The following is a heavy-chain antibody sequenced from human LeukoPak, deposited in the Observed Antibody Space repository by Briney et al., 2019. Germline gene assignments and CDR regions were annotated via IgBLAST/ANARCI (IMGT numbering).Heavy chain of an antibody. CDR2: VNPNSGGT. V-gene: IGHV1-2*06. J-gene: IGHJ2*01. CDR3: AREISGYYRDWYFDL. D-gene: IGHD3-22*01. Sequence: ASVKVSCKASGYTFTGYYMHWVRQAPGQGPEWMGRVNPNSGGTNYAQKFQGRVTMTRDTSISTAYMELSSLRSDDTAVYYCAREISGYYRDWYFDLWGRGTLVTVSS. CDR1: GYTFTGYY.